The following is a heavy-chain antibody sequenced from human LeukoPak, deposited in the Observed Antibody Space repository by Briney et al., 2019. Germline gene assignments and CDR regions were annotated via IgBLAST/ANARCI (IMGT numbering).Heavy chain of an antibody. D-gene: IGHD3-22*01. CDR3: AAQYYYDSSGYYSGLFDY. V-gene: IGHV4-59*01. CDR2: IYYSGST. J-gene: IGHJ4*02. Sequence: PSETLSLTCTVSGGSISSYYWSWTRQPPGKGLEWIGYIYYSGSTNYNPSLKSRVTISVDTSKNQFSLKLSSVTAADTAVYYCAAQYYYDSSGYYSGLFDYWGQGTLVTVSS. CDR1: GGSISSYY.